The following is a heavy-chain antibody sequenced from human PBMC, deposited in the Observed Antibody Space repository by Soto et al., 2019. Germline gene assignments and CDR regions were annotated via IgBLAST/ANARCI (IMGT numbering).Heavy chain of an antibody. CDR1: GFTVSSYA. D-gene: IGHD3-10*01. CDR2: ISGSGGST. J-gene: IGHJ3*01. Sequence: GYLRLSCAASGFTVSSYAMSWVRQAPGKGLERVSAISGSGGSTYYADSVKGRFTISRDNSKNTLYLQMNSLRAEDTAVYYCARVNTFSFSMVRGVIDDAFDFWGQGTMVTVSS. V-gene: IGHV3-23*01. CDR3: ARVNTFSFSMVRGVIDDAFDF.